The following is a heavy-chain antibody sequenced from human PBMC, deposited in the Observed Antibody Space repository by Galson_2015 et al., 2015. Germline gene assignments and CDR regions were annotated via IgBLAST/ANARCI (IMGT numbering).Heavy chain of an antibody. J-gene: IGHJ6*02. Sequence: SVKVSCKASGYTFTSYAMHWVRQAPGQRLEWMGWINAGNGNTKYSQKFQGRVTITRDTSASTAYMELSSLRSEDTAVYYCARDDNWGYVWGSYRAYGMDVWGQGTTVTVSS. D-gene: IGHD3-16*02. V-gene: IGHV1-3*01. CDR3: ARDDNWGYVWGSYRAYGMDV. CDR1: GYTFTSYA. CDR2: INAGNGNT.